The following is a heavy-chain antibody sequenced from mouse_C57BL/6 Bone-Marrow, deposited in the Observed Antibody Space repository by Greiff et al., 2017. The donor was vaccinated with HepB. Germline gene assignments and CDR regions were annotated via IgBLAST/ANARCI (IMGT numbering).Heavy chain of an antibody. J-gene: IGHJ2*01. Sequence: EVKLEESGGGLVQPGGSMKLSCVASGFTFSNYWMNWVRQSPEKGLEWVAQIRLKSDNYATHYAESVKGRFTISRDDSKSSVYLQMNNLRAEDTGIYYCTGLRTTAYYFDYWGQGTTLTVSS. D-gene: IGHD1-2*01. CDR3: TGLRTTAYYFDY. CDR1: GFTFSNYW. V-gene: IGHV6-3*01. CDR2: IRLKSDNYAT.